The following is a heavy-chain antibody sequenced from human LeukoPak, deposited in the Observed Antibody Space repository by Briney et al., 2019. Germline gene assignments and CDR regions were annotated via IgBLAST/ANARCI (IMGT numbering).Heavy chain of an antibody. CDR1: GFTFDDYA. D-gene: IGHD1-26*01. CDR3: VKGSGGIVGAKSYSDD. V-gene: IGHV3-9*01. CDR2: ISWNSGSI. J-gene: IGHJ4*02. Sequence: GRSLRLSCAASGFTFDDYAMHWVRQASGQGLEWVSSISWNSGSIGYVDSVKGRFTISRDNAKNSLYLQMNSLKPEDTALYYCVKGSGGIVGAKSYSDDWGQGTLVTVSS.